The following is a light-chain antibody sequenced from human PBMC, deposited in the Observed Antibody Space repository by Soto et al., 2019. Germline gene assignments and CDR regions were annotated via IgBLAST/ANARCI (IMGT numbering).Light chain of an antibody. V-gene: IGKV1-9*01. CDR1: QALSNY. CDR2: SAS. CDR3: QQLSRYPLT. Sequence: DIQLTQSPSFLSASVGDTVTITCRASQALSNYVAWYQQKPGKAPDLLIYSASTLQSGVPSRFSGSGSETEFSLTIRALQHEDFATYYCQQLSRYPLTFGGGTKVDI. J-gene: IGKJ4*01.